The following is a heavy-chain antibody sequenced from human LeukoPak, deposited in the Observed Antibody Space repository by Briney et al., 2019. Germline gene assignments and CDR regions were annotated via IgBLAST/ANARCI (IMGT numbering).Heavy chain of an antibody. CDR1: GNSISSYY. V-gene: IGHV4-4*07. Sequence: SETLSLTCTVSGNSISSYYWSWLRQPAGKGLEWIGRIYTSGSTNYNPSLKSRVTMSVDTSKNQFSLNLSSVTAADTAFYYCARETTGLARYFDYWGQGTLVTVSS. CDR3: ARETTGLARYFDY. D-gene: IGHD4-11*01. J-gene: IGHJ4*02. CDR2: IYTSGST.